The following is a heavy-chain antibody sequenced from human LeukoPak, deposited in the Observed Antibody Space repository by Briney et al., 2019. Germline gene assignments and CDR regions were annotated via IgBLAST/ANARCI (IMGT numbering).Heavy chain of an antibody. CDR2: ISAYNGNT. CDR1: GYTFTSYG. V-gene: IGHV1-18*01. Sequence: ASVKVSCKASGYTFTSYGISWVRQAPGQGLEWMGWISAYNGNTNYAQKLQGRVTMTTDTSTSSAYMELRSLRSEDTAVYYCARILGVYSESSFDYWGQGTLVTVSS. D-gene: IGHD2-8*01. J-gene: IGHJ4*02. CDR3: ARILGVYSESSFDY.